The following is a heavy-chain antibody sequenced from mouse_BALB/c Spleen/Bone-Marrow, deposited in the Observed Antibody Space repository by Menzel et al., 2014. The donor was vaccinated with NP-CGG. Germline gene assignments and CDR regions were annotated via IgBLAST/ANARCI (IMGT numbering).Heavy chain of an antibody. Sequence: PAATIDFSRYWMSWVRQAPGKGLEWIGEINPDSSTINYTPSLKDKFIISRDNAKNTLYLQMSKVRSEDTALYYCARPRGNYAMDYWGQGTSVTVSS. CDR1: TIDFSRYW. CDR2: INPDSSTI. CDR3: ARPRGNYAMDY. V-gene: IGHV4-1*02. J-gene: IGHJ4*01.